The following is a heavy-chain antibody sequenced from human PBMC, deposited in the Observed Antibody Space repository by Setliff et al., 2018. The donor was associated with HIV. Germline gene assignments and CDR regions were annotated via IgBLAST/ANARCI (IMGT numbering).Heavy chain of an antibody. CDR1: GVSTSIHY. Sequence: PSETLSLTCTVSGVSTSIHYWVWIRQPAGRGLEWIGRIHTSDTTRYNPSLQGRVAMSVDTSKNQFSLKLTSVSAADTAVYYCARGVAAAGMLMDVWGKGTTVTVSS. V-gene: IGHV4-4*07. CDR2: IHTSDTT. J-gene: IGHJ6*03. CDR3: ARGVAAAGMLMDV. D-gene: IGHD6-13*01.